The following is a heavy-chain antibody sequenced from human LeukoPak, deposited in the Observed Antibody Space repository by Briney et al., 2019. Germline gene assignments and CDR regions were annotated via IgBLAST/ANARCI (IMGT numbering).Heavy chain of an antibody. CDR1: GYTFTSYG. V-gene: IGHV1-18*01. D-gene: IGHD2-2*01. CDR2: ISAYNGNT. CDR3: ARDVPAAPEGYQLPRYNWFDP. Sequence: ASVKVSCKASGYTFTSYGISWVRQAPGQGLEWMGWISAYNGNTNYAQKLQGRATMTTDTSTSTAYMELRSLRSDDTAVYYCARDVPAAPEGYQLPRYNWFDPWGQGTLVTVSS. J-gene: IGHJ5*02.